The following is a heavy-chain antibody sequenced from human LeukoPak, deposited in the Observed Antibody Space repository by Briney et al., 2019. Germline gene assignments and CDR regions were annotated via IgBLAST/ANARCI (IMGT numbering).Heavy chain of an antibody. CDR1: GGSISSGDYY. CDR2: IYYSGST. CDR3: ARGEFYMVRGFDY. Sequence: PSETLSLTCTVSGGSISSGDYYWSWIRQPPGKGLEWIGYIYYSGSTYYNPSLKSRVTISVDTSKNQFSLKLSSVTAADTAVYYCARGEFYMVRGFDYWGQGTLVTVSS. D-gene: IGHD3-10*01. J-gene: IGHJ4*02. V-gene: IGHV4-30-4*01.